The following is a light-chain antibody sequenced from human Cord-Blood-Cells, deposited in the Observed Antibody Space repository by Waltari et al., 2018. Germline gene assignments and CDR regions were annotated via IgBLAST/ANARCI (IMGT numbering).Light chain of an antibody. CDR1: RSDVGSYTL. CDR3: CSYAGSSTWV. CDR2: EGS. Sequence: SALTQPASVSGSHGQSIPLSCTGTRSDVGSYTLVSWYQQPPGKAPKLIIYEGSKRPAGVSNRFSGSKSGNTASLTISGLQSEDEADYYCCSYAGSSTWVFGGGTKLTVL. J-gene: IGLJ3*02. V-gene: IGLV2-23*01.